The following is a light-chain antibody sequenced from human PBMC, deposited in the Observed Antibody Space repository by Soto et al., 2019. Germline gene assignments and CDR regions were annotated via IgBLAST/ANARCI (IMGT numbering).Light chain of an antibody. CDR3: QQYDKWPRT. CDR1: QSLTTN. V-gene: IGKV3-15*01. CDR2: DAS. Sequence: EVVMTQSPGTLSVSPGGRATLSCRASQSLTTNLAWYQQKPGQAPRLLIHDASTRATGIPARFSGSGSGTEFTLTISNLQSEDFAVYHCQQYDKWPRTFGQGTKVDI. J-gene: IGKJ1*01.